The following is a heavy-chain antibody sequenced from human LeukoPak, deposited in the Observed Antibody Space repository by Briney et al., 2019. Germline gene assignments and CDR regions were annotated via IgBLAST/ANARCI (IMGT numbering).Heavy chain of an antibody. D-gene: IGHD3-3*01. CDR2: IYTGGST. Sequence: SETLSLTCTVSGGSLSSGSYDWSWIRQPAGKGLEWIGRIYTGGSTNYNPSLNSRVTISVDTSKDQFSLKLSSVTAADTAVYYCAREWGGYYQPNWFDPWGQGTLVTVSS. CDR3: AREWGGYYQPNWFDP. V-gene: IGHV4-61*02. CDR1: GGSLSSGSYD. J-gene: IGHJ5*02.